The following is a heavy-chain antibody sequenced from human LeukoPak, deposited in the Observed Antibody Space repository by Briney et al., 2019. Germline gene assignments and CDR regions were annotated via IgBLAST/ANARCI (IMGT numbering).Heavy chain of an antibody. V-gene: IGHV4-34*01. Sequence: PSETLSLTCAVYGGSFSGYYWSWIRQPPGKGLEWIGEINHSGSTSYNPSLKSRVTISVDTSKNQFSLKLSSVTAADTAVYYCARRKNLYYDYVWGGYRGQHLDYWGQGTLVTVSS. CDR1: GGSFSGYY. CDR2: INHSGST. CDR3: ARRKNLYYDYVWGGYRGQHLDY. J-gene: IGHJ4*02. D-gene: IGHD3-16*02.